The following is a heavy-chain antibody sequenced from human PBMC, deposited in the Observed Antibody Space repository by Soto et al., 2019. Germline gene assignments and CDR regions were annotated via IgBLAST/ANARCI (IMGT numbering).Heavy chain of an antibody. CDR2: ISPDENNA. Sequence: QVQLVESGGDVVQPGRSLRLSCAASGSTFSSYDIHWVRQTPGKGLEWVAHISPDENNAYYADSVKGRFTISRDNARNTVYLQVHSLRPEDTAGYHCVRGPSHGAFDIWGQGKLVTVSS. V-gene: IGHV3-30*14. J-gene: IGHJ3*02. CDR3: VRGPSHGAFDI. CDR1: GSTFSSYD.